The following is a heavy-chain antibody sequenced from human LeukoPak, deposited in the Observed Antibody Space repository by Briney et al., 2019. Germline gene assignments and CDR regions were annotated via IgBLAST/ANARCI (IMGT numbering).Heavy chain of an antibody. CDR2: INSDGSST. Sequence: GGPLRLSCAASGFTFSSYWMHWVRQAAGKGLVWVPRINSDGSSTSYADPVKGRFTISRDNAKNTLYLQMNSLRAEDTAVYYCARRSAAKDAFDIWGQGTMVTVSS. CDR1: GFTFSSYW. V-gene: IGHV3-74*01. D-gene: IGHD6-25*01. J-gene: IGHJ3*02. CDR3: ARRSAAKDAFDI.